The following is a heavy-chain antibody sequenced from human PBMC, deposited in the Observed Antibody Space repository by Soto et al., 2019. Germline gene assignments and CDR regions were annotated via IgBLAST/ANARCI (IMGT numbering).Heavy chain of an antibody. V-gene: IGHV3-30*18. D-gene: IGHD2-2*01. J-gene: IGHJ4*02. CDR1: GFTFSSYG. CDR2: ISYDGSNK. CDR3: AKELAPYIVVVPAAIGIDY. Sequence: GGSLRLSCAASGFTFSSYGMHWVRQAPGKGLEWVAVISYDGSNKYYADSVKGRFTISRENSKNTLYLQMNSLRAEDTAVYYCAKELAPYIVVVPAAIGIDYWGQGTLVTVSS.